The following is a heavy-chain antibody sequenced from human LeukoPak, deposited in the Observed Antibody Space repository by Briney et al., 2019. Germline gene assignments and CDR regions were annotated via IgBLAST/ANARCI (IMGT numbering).Heavy chain of an antibody. Sequence: SETLSLTCTVSGGSISSGDYYWSWIRQPPGKALEWIGYIYYSGSTYYNPSLKSRVTISVDTSKNQFSLKLSSVTAADTAVYYCAGSSWYGRVDYWGQGTLVTVSS. D-gene: IGHD6-13*01. J-gene: IGHJ4*02. CDR2: IYYSGST. V-gene: IGHV4-30-4*08. CDR3: AGSSWYGRVDY. CDR1: GGSISSGDYY.